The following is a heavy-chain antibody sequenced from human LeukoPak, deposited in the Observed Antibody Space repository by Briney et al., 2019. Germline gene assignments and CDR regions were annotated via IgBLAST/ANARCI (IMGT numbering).Heavy chain of an antibody. V-gene: IGHV4-61*02. D-gene: IGHD3-9*01. CDR1: GGSISSGSYY. CDR3: ARDSADSLSY. J-gene: IGHJ4*02. Sequence: SETLSLTCTVSGGSISSGSYYGRWIRQPAGKGLGWIGRIYTSGSTNYNPSLKSRVTISVDTSKNQFSLKLSSVTAADTAVYYCARDSADSLSYWGQGTLVTVSS. CDR2: IYTSGST.